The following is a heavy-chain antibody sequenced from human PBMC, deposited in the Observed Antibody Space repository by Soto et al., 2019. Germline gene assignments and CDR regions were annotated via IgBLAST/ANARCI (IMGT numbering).Heavy chain of an antibody. CDR2: INHSGST. CDR3: ARVYIEYWYFDL. J-gene: IGHJ2*01. Sequence: QVQLQQWGAGLLKPSETLSLTCAVYGGSFSGYYWSWIRQPPGKGLEWFGEINHSGSTNYNPSLKSRVTRSVDTSKIQFSLKLSSVTAADTAVYYCARVYIEYWYFDLWGRGTLVTVSS. CDR1: GGSFSGYY. V-gene: IGHV4-34*01.